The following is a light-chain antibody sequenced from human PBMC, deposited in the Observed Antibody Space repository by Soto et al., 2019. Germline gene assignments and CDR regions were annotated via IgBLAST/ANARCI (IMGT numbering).Light chain of an antibody. CDR2: GAS. V-gene: IGKV3-15*01. Sequence: EIVMTQSPATLSLSPGERAALSGSASQSINSELAWYQQKPGQPPRLLIYGASTRATGVPARFTGSESGSEFTLTISGLQSEDFAVYYCQQGHNWPLTFGQGTRLEI. CDR3: QQGHNWPLT. J-gene: IGKJ2*01. CDR1: QSINSE.